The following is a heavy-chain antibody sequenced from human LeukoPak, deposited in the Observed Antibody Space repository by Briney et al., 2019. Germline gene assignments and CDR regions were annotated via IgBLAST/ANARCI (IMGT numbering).Heavy chain of an antibody. Sequence: GGSLRLSCAASGFTISYNYMSWVRQAPGKGLEWVALILYDGRKYYADSVKGRFIISRDNSKNTLFLQMNSLRPEDTALYYCAREWTYSSGWSASGYWGQGTLVTVSS. D-gene: IGHD6-19*01. CDR2: ILYDGRK. CDR3: AREWTYSSGWSASGY. CDR1: GFTISYNY. V-gene: IGHV3-66*02. J-gene: IGHJ4*02.